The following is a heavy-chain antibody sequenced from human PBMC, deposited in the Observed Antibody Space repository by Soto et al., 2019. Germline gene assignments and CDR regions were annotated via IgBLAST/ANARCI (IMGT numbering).Heavy chain of an antibody. CDR2: IDSSSTTI. CDR1: GFTFSSYS. CDR3: ARRAELGWYFDY. J-gene: IGHJ4*02. V-gene: IGHV3-48*01. Sequence: EVQLVESGGGLAQPGGSLRLSCAVSGFTFSSYSMNWVRQAPGKGLEWVSYIDSSSTTIYYADSVKGRFTISRDNAKNLLYLHMNSLRVEDTAVYYCARRAELGWYFDYWGQGTLVTVSS. D-gene: IGHD6-19*01.